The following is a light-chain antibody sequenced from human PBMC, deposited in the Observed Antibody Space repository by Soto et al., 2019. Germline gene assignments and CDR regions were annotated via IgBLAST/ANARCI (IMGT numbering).Light chain of an antibody. V-gene: IGLV2-14*01. J-gene: IGLJ2*01. CDR3: SSYTSSTHVV. CDR1: SSDVGGYNY. Sequence: QSALTQPASVSGSPGQSITISCTGTSSDVGGYNYVSWYQQQPGKAPKLMIYDVSNRPSGVSNRFSGSKSGNTASLTISGLQAEDEADYYGSSYTSSTHVVFGGGTKVTVL. CDR2: DVS.